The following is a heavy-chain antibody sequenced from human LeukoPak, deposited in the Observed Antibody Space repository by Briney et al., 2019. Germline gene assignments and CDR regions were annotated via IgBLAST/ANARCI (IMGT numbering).Heavy chain of an antibody. CDR1: GYTFTSYY. Sequence: ASVKVSPTGSGYTFTSYYMHWGRQAPGQGLERMGVINPSGGGTSHAQKFKGRVTMTRDTYTSTVYMELSSLRSEDTAVYYWARSSIVVVTAIPVYFDYGGQASLVTVSS. CDR2: INPSGGGT. D-gene: IGHD2-21*02. J-gene: IGHJ4*02. V-gene: IGHV1-46*01. CDR3: ARSSIVVVTAIPVYFDY.